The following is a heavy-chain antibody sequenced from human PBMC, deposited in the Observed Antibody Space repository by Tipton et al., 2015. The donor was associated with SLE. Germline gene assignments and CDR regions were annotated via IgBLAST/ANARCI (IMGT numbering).Heavy chain of an antibody. Sequence: LRLSCTVSGGSISSTTYYWGWIRQPPGKGLEWIGIIYYSGSSYCNPSLKSRVTISVDTSKNQFSLRLSSVTAADTAVYYYARQNIVATRGAFDIWGQGTMVTVSS. D-gene: IGHD5-12*01. CDR1: GGSISSTTYY. J-gene: IGHJ3*02. V-gene: IGHV4-39*01. CDR2: IYYSGSS. CDR3: ARQNIVATRGAFDI.